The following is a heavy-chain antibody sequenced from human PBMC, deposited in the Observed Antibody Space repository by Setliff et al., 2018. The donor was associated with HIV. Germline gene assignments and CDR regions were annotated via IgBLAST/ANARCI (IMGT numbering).Heavy chain of an antibody. V-gene: IGHV3-15*01. J-gene: IGHJ4*02. CDR1: GFTFRTDX. D-gene: IGHD2-21*01. CDR2: IKSKTDGGTT. CDR3: TTGTRLVD. Sequence: GGSLRLSCAASGFTFRTDXMSWVRQAPGKGLEWVGRIKSKTDGGTTDYAAPVKGRFTISRDDSKNTLYLQMNSLKTEDTAVYYCTTGTRLVDWGQGALVTVSS.